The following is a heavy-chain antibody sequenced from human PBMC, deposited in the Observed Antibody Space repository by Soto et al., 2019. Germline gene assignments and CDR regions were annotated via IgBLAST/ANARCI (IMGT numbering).Heavy chain of an antibody. CDR2: IYPGDSDT. CDR3: ASSGSHSYYYYGMDV. J-gene: IGHJ6*02. Sequence: GESLKISCKGSGYSFTSYWIGWVRQMPGKGLEWMGIIYPGDSDTRYSPSFQGQVTISADKSISTAYLQWSSLKASDTAMYYCASSGSHSYYYYGMDVWGQGTTVTVSS. V-gene: IGHV5-51*01. CDR1: GYSFTSYW. D-gene: IGHD1-26*01.